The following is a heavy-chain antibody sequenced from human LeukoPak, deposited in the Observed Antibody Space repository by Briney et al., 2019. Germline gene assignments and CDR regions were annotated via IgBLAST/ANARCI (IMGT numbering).Heavy chain of an antibody. V-gene: IGHV1-69*05. Sequence: ASVKVSCKTSGYVFTNFWMHWVRQAPGQGLEWMGGIIPIFGTANYAQKFQGRVTITTDESTSTAYMELSSLRSEDTAVYYCARARQDSSSWPYYYYYYMDVWGKGTTVTVSS. CDR1: GYVFTNFW. CDR2: IIPIFGTA. D-gene: IGHD6-13*01. J-gene: IGHJ6*03. CDR3: ARARQDSSSWPYYYYYYMDV.